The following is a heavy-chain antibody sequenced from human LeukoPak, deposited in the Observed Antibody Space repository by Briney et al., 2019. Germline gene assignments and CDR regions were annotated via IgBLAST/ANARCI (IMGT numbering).Heavy chain of an antibody. CDR3: ARAIYYDSSGFWY. V-gene: IGHV3-64*01. D-gene: IGHD3-22*01. J-gene: IGHJ4*02. CDR1: GFMFSSYA. Sequence: GGSLRLSCAASGFMFSSYAMYWVRQAPGKGLEYVSAISSNGGSTYYANSVKGRFTISRDNAKKTLYLQLGSMRAEDMAVYYCARAIYYDSSGFWYWGQGTLVTVSS. CDR2: ISSNGGST.